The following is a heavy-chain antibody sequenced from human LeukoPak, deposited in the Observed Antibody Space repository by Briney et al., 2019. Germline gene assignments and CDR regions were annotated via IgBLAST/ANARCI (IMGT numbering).Heavy chain of an antibody. CDR3: ARRRYCSSTSCSPGAFDI. CDR1: GYSISSGHY. Sequence: SETLSLTCTVSGYSISSGHYWGWIRQPPGKGLEWIGSMYHSGSTYYNPPLKSRVTISEDTSKNQFSLKLRSVTAADTAVYYCARRRYCSSTSCSPGAFDIWGQGTMVTVSS. V-gene: IGHV4-38-2*02. CDR2: MYHSGST. D-gene: IGHD2-2*01. J-gene: IGHJ3*02.